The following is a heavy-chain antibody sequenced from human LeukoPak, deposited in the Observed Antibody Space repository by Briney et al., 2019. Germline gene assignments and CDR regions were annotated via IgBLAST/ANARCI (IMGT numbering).Heavy chain of an antibody. V-gene: IGHV1-69*05. CDR2: IIPIFGTA. CDR1: GGTFSSYA. CDR3: ARDETVSGDIVVAPAAL. D-gene: IGHD2-2*01. Sequence: ASVKVSCKASGGTFSSYAISWVRQAPGQGLEWMGGIIPIFGTANYAQKFQGRVTITTDESTSTAYMELSSLRSEDTAVYYCARDETVSGDIVVAPAALWGQGTLVTVSS. J-gene: IGHJ4*02.